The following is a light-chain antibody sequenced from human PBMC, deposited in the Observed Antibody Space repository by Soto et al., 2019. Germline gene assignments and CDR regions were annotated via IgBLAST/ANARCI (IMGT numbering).Light chain of an antibody. V-gene: IGKV1-9*01. Sequence: IQLTQTPSSLSASVGDRVTITCRASQGISSFLAWYQQKPGKAPKLLIYAASSLQSGVPSRFSGSGFGTDFTLTITSLQPEDFATYYCQQVSGYPLNFGGGTKVDIK. CDR2: AAS. CDR3: QQVSGYPLN. CDR1: QGISSF. J-gene: IGKJ4*01.